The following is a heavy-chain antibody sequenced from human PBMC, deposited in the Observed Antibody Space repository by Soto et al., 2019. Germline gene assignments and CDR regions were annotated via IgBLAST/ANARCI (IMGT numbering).Heavy chain of an antibody. CDR1: GGSISSGGYY. CDR2: IYYSGST. CDR3: ARDRLVAGLYGDTRWFDP. V-gene: IGHV4-31*03. Sequence: QVQLQESGPGLVKPSQTLSLTCTVSGGSISSGGYYWSWIRQHPGKGLEWIGSIYYSGSTYYNPSLRRRVTISVDTSKNQFSLKLSSVTAADTAVYYCARDRLVAGLYGDTRWFDPWGQGTLVTVSS. D-gene: IGHD4-17*01. J-gene: IGHJ5*02.